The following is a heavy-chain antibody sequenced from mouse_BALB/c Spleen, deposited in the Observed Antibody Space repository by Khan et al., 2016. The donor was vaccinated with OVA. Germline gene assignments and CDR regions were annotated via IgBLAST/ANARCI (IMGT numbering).Heavy chain of an antibody. J-gene: IGHJ3*01. CDR1: GFNIKDYY. V-gene: IGHV14-1*02. CDR2: IDPENGNN. CDR3: ARDGYSPWFAY. Sequence: VRLQQSGAELVRPGALVKLSCKASGFNIKDYYMHWVKQRPEQGLVWIGRIDPENGNNIYDPKFQGKASITSDTSSNTAYLQLSSLTSEDTAVYYCARDGYSPWFAYWGQGTLVTVSA. D-gene: IGHD2-3*01.